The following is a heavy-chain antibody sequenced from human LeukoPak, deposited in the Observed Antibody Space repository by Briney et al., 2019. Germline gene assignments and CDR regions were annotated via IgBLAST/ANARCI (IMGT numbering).Heavy chain of an antibody. CDR2: IRSKTYGGTT. CDR1: GFTFGDYA. D-gene: IGHD2-15*01. J-gene: IGHJ5*02. V-gene: IGHV3-49*03. Sequence: GGSLRLSCTASGFTFGDYAISWFRQAPGKGLEWVGFIRSKTYGGTTEYAASVKGRFTISRDDSKSIAYLQMNSLKTEDTAAYYCTRLRDIVMGFDPWGQGTLVTVSS. CDR3: TRLRDIVMGFDP.